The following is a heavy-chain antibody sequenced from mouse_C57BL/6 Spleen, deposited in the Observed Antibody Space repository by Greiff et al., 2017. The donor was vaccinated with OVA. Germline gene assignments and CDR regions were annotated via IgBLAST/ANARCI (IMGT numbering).Heavy chain of an antibody. CDR3: TTDGSSPAWFAY. Sequence: VQLQQSGAELVRPGASVKLSCTASGFNIKDDYMHWVKQRPEQGLEWIGWIDPENGDTEYASKFQGKATITADTSSNTAYLQLSSLTSEDTAVYYFTTDGSSPAWFAYWGQGTLVTVSA. CDR1: GFNIKDDY. D-gene: IGHD1-1*01. J-gene: IGHJ3*01. CDR2: IDPENGDT. V-gene: IGHV14-4*01.